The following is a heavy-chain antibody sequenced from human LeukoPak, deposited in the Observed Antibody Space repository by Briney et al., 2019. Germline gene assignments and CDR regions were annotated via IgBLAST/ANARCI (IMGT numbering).Heavy chain of an antibody. CDR1: GFTESGFTFSSYA. CDR3: AKTHRNRPGGYPDY. CDR2: ISGIGGGT. V-gene: IGHV3-23*01. J-gene: IGHJ4*02. Sequence: GGSLRLSCVASGFTESGFTFSSYAMTWVRQAPGKGLEWVSGISGIGGGTYYADSVKGRFTISADNFKSTVYLQTNSLRDDDTAVYFCAKTHRNRPGGYPDYWGQGILVAVSS. D-gene: IGHD1-14*01.